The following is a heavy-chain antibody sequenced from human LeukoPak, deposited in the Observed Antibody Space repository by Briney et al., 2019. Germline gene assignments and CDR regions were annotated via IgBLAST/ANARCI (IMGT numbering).Heavy chain of an antibody. CDR1: GGSISSYY. Sequence: NTSETLSLTCTVSGGSISSYYWSWIRQTPGKGLEWIGYIYARGSTTYNPSLKSRVTISIDTSKNQFSLKLSSVTAADTAVYYCARRATMLAGGYFDYWGQGTLVSVSS. J-gene: IGHJ4*02. CDR3: ARRATMLAGGYFDY. CDR2: IYARGST. D-gene: IGHD5-12*01. V-gene: IGHV4-4*09.